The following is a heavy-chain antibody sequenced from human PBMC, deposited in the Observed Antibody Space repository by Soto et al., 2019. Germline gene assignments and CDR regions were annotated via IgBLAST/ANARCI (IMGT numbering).Heavy chain of an antibody. J-gene: IGHJ4*02. CDR1: GYTFTSYG. CDR3: ARDPRGSSWYPETYFDY. D-gene: IGHD6-13*01. Sequence: ASVKVSCKASGYTFTSYGISWVRQAPGQGLEWMGWISAYNGNTNYAQKLQGRVTMTTDTSTSTAYMELRSLRSDDTAVYYCARDPRGSSWYPETYFDYWGQGTLVTVSS. V-gene: IGHV1-18*01. CDR2: ISAYNGNT.